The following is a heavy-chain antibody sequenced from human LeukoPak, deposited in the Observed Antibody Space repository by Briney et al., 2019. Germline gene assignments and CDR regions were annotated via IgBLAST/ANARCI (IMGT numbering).Heavy chain of an antibody. D-gene: IGHD2-21*02. V-gene: IGHV3-30*02. CDR2: IRNDGSYR. Sequence: PGGSLRLSCAASGFTFSSYGMHWVRQAPGKGLEWVAFIRNDGSYRYYADSVKGRFTISRDNSKNTLYLQMNSLRAEDTAVYYCAKDGDIVVVTANDYWGQGTLVTVSS. CDR3: AKDGDIVVVTANDY. CDR1: GFTFSSYG. J-gene: IGHJ4*02.